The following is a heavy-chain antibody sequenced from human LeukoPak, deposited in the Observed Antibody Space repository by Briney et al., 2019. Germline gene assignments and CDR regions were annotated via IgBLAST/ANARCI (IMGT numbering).Heavy chain of an antibody. CDR3: ASPSSGQSFDI. J-gene: IGHJ3*02. Sequence: AGGSLRLSCAASGFIVSSNYMNWVRQAPGKGLEWVSVICTGGNTYYADSVKGRFTISRDNSKNTLYLQMHSLRAEDTAVYYCASPSSGQSFDIWGQGTMVTVSS. V-gene: IGHV3-53*01. D-gene: IGHD6-19*01. CDR1: GFIVSSNY. CDR2: ICTGGNT.